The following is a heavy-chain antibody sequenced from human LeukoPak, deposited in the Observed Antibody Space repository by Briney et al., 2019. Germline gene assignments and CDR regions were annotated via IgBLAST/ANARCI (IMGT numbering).Heavy chain of an antibody. V-gene: IGHV3-30*18. J-gene: IGHJ4*02. CDR1: GFTFSSYG. CDR2: ISYDGSNK. D-gene: IGHD3-22*01. Sequence: GRSLRLSCAASGFTFSSYGMHWVHQAPGRGLEWAAVISYDGSNKYYADSVKGRFTISRDNSKNTLYLQMNSLRAEDTAVYYCAKGGGWLLISYFDYWGQGTLVTVSS. CDR3: AKGGGWLLISYFDY.